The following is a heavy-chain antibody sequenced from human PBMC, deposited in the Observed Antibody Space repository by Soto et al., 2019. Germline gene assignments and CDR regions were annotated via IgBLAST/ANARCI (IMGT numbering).Heavy chain of an antibody. CDR2: IIPILGIA. V-gene: IGHV1-69*02. CDR1: GGTFSSYT. Sequence: ASVKVSCKASGGTFSSYTISWVRQAPGQGLEWMGRIIPILGIANYAQKFQGRVTITADKSTSTAYMELSSLRSEDTAVYYCARGGIAVAGYDYWGQGTLVTVSS. J-gene: IGHJ4*02. CDR3: ARGGIAVAGYDY. D-gene: IGHD6-19*01.